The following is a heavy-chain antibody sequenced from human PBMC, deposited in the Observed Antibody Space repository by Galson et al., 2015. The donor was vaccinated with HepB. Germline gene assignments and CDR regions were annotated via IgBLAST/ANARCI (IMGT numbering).Heavy chain of an antibody. CDR3: AREDTAILPAGPFDY. CDR2: IFYSGST. J-gene: IGHJ4*02. Sequence: ETLSLTCTVSGGSISSSTYYWGWIRQPPGKGLEWIGSIFYSGSTYYNPSLKSRVTISVDTSKNQFSLKLSSVTAADTAVYYCAREDTAILPAGPFDYWGQGTLVTVSS. CDR1: GGSISSSTYY. D-gene: IGHD5-18*01. V-gene: IGHV4-39*02.